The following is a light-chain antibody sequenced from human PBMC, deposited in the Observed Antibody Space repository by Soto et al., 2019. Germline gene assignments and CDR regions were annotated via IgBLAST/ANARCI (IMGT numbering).Light chain of an antibody. J-gene: IGKJ4*01. CDR2: GAS. Sequence: EIVLTQSPGTLSLSPGERATLSCRASQSVSSSYVSWYQQTPGPAPMLLIYGASSRATGIPARFSGSGSGTDFTLTISSLEPEDFAVYYCQQRSNWPLTFGGGTKVDIK. CDR3: QQRSNWPLT. V-gene: IGKV3D-20*02. CDR1: QSVSSSY.